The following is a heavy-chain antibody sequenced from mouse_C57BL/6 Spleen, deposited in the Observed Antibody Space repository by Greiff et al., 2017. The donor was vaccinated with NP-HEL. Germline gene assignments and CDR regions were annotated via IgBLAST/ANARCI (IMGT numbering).Heavy chain of an antibody. Sequence: EVQRVESGGGLVKPGGSLKLSCAASGFTFSSYTMSWVRQTPEKRLEWVATISGGGGNTYYPDSVKGRFTISRDNAKNTLYLQMSSLRSEDTALYDCARDDLTGVYAMDYWGQGTSVTVSS. V-gene: IGHV5-9*01. CDR3: ARDDLTGVYAMDY. CDR2: ISGGGGNT. D-gene: IGHD1-1*01. J-gene: IGHJ4*01. CDR1: GFTFSSYT.